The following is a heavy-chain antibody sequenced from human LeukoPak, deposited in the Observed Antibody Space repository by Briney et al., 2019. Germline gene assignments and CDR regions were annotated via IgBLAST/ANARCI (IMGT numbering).Heavy chain of an antibody. J-gene: IGHJ4*02. D-gene: IGHD6-13*01. CDR2: INDNGGRT. CDR1: GFTFSSYA. CDR3: AKDTRDREAAASRGYYFDC. V-gene: IGHV3-23*01. Sequence: GGSLRLSCAASGFTFSSYAMNWVRQAPGKGLEWVSGINDNGGRTYYADSVKGRFTISRDNSKNTLYLQMKSLRAEDTALYYCAKDTRDREAAASRGYYFDCWGQGTLVSVSS.